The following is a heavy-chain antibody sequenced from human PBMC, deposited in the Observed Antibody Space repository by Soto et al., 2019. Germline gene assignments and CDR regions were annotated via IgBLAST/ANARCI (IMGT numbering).Heavy chain of an antibody. CDR2: ISAYSGST. CDR3: ARSIAAAVDFDY. Sequence: QVQLVQSGAEVKKPGASVKVSCRASGYTFTSYGISWVRQAPGQGIEWMGWISAYSGSTNYAQKLQGRVTMTTDTSTSTAYMELRSLRSDDTAVYYCARSIAAAVDFDYWGQGTLVTVSS. V-gene: IGHV1-18*01. J-gene: IGHJ4*02. D-gene: IGHD6-13*01. CDR1: GYTFTSYG.